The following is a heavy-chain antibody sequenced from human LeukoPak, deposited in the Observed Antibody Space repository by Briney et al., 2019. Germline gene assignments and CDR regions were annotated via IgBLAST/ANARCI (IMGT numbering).Heavy chain of an antibody. D-gene: IGHD3-22*01. V-gene: IGHV4-30-2*01. CDR2: IYHSGST. Sequence: KPSETLSLTCTVSGGSISSGGYYWSWIRQPPGKGLEWIGYIYHSGSTYYNPSLKSRVTISVDRSKNQFSLKLSSVTAADTAVYYCARLGYYYYDSSGYYYPQSQPYYYYGMDVWGQGTTVTVSS. J-gene: IGHJ6*02. CDR3: ARLGYYYYDSSGYYYPQSQPYYYYGMDV. CDR1: GGSISSGGYY.